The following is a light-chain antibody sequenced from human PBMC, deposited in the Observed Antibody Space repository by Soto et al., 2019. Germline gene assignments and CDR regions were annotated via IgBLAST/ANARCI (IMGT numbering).Light chain of an antibody. CDR3: CSYAGSSRGV. J-gene: IGLJ2*01. CDR2: EVS. V-gene: IGLV2-23*02. CDR1: SSDVGSYNL. Sequence: QSALTQPASVSGSPGQSITISCTGTSSDVGSYNLVSWYQQHPGKAPKLMIYEVSKRPSGVSNRFSGSKSGNTGSLTISGLEAEDEADYYCCSYAGSSRGVFGGGTKLTVL.